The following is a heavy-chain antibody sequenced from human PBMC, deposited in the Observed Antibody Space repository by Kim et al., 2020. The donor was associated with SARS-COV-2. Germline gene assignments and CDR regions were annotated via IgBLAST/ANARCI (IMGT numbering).Heavy chain of an antibody. D-gene: IGHD1-26*01. CDR2: ISSSSRYI. CDR3: ARDQYSGVDY. J-gene: IGHJ4*02. CDR1: GFTFSSYS. V-gene: IGHV3-21*01. Sequence: GGSLRLSCAASGFTFSSYSMNWVRQAPGKGLEWVSSISSSSRYIYYADSVKGRFTISRDNAKNPLYLQMNSVRAENTAVYYCARDQYSGVDYWGQGTLVTVSS.